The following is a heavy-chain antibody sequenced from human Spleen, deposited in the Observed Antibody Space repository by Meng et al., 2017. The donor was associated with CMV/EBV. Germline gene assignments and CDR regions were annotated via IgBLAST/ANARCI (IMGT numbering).Heavy chain of an antibody. CDR1: GSGSSGGDY. V-gene: IGHV4-61*06. Sequence: GSGSSGGDYWTWIRQPPGKGLEWIGYIIHSVTTDYNPSLKSRVTISVDASKNQFSLKVSSVTAADTAVYYCIAHRCTISSCSDAFDIWGQGTMVTVSS. CDR3: IAHRCTISSCSDAFDI. J-gene: IGHJ3*02. CDR2: IIHSVTT. D-gene: IGHD2-15*01.